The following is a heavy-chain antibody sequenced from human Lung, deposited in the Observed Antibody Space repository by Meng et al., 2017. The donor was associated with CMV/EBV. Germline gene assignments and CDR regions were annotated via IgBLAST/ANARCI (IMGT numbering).Heavy chain of an antibody. Sequence: GXXRLSCAASGFTFDNHAMHWVRQAPGKGLEWVSLISWDGGSTSYADSVKGRFTISRDNSKNSLFLQMNSLRPEDSALYYCAKDHDSSWRIMDVWGQGTTVTVSS. V-gene: IGHV3-43D*03. CDR2: ISWDGGST. J-gene: IGHJ6*02. CDR3: AKDHDSSWRIMDV. CDR1: GFTFDNHA. D-gene: IGHD3-22*01.